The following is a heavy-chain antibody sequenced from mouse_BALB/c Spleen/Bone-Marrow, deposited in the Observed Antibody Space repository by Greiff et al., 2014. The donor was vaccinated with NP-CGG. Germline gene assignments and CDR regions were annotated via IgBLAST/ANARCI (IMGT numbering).Heavy chain of an antibody. D-gene: IGHD2-10*01. CDR1: GYTFTDYY. J-gene: IGHJ3*01. V-gene: IGHV1-18*01. CDR2: INPNNGDT. Sequence: VQLQQSGPELVKPGASVKMSCKASGYTFTDYYMEWVKQSHGKSLEWIGDINPNNGDTFYNQKFKGKATLTVDKSSSTAYMQLNSLTSEDSAVYYCASSYYGNPWFAYWGQGTLVTVSA. CDR3: ASSYYGNPWFAY.